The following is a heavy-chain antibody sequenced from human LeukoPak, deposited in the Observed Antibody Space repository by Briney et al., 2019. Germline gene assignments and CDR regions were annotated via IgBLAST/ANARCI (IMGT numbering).Heavy chain of an antibody. Sequence: KPSETLSLTCIVSGGSISSSSYYWGWIRQPPGKGLEWIGSIYYSGSTYYNPSLKSRVTISVDTSKNQFSLKLSPVTAADTAVYYCEAKDSSDYWGQGTLVTVSS. J-gene: IGHJ4*02. CDR3: EAKDSSDY. D-gene: IGHD3-22*01. V-gene: IGHV4-39*01. CDR2: IYYSGST. CDR1: GGSISSSSYY.